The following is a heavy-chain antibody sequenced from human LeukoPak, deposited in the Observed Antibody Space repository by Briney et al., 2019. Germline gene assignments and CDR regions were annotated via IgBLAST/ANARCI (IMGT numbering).Heavy chain of an antibody. J-gene: IGHJ4*02. CDR2: IYTSGST. Sequence: SQTLSLTCTVSGGSISSGSYYWSWIRQPAGKGLEWIGRIYTSGSTNYNPSLKSRVTISVDTSKNQFSLKLSSVTAADTAVYYCARSSGWYYPLDYWGQGTLVTVSS. CDR3: ARSSGWYYPLDY. V-gene: IGHV4-61*02. D-gene: IGHD6-13*01. CDR1: GGSISSGSYY.